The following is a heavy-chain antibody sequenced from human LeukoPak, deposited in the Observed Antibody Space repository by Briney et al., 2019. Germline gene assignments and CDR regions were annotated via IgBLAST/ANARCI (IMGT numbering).Heavy chain of an antibody. J-gene: IGHJ3*02. Sequence: PGESLEISCKGSGYSFTSYWIGWVRQMPGKGLEWMGIIYPGDSDTRYSPSFQGQVTISADKSISTAYLQWSSLKASDTAMYYCARQVTMIVVDNAFDIWGQGTMVTVSS. CDR2: IYPGDSDT. CDR1: GYSFTSYW. V-gene: IGHV5-51*01. CDR3: ARQVTMIVVDNAFDI. D-gene: IGHD3-22*01.